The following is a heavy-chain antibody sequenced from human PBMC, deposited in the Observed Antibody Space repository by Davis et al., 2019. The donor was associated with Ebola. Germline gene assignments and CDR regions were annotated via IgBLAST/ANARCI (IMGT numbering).Heavy chain of an antibody. CDR3: ARTPRWGRKFDY. J-gene: IGHJ4*02. CDR2: IYHSGST. Sequence: SETLSLTCAVSGGSISSGGYSWSWIRQPPGKGLEWIGYIYHSGSTYYNPSLKSRVTISVDTSKNQFSLKLSSVTAADTAVYYCARTPRWGRKFDYWGQGTLVTVSS. D-gene: IGHD1-14*01. V-gene: IGHV4-30-2*02. CDR1: GGSISSGGYS.